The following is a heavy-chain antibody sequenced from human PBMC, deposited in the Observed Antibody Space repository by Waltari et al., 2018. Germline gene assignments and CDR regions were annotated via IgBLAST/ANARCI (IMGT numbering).Heavy chain of an antibody. CDR3: SRQVLGYCTSAACRRLES. D-gene: IGHD2-2*03. V-gene: IGHV4-38-2*01. J-gene: IGHJ4*02. CDR1: GYAVNSGFY. CDR2: VYHDGTT. Sequence: QVQLLESGPGLVKSSETLSLTCDVSGYAVNSGFYWGCIRQAPGEGLGWVATVYHDGTTFYNPSLKSRLSVSMDTSKNQISLTLKSVTAADTAVYYCSRQVLGYCTSAACRRLESWGQGTLVTVSS.